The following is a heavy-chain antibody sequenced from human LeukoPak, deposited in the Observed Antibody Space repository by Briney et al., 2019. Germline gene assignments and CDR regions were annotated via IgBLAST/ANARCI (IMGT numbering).Heavy chain of an antibody. CDR3: ARGYGGSAPNDY. V-gene: IGHV1-69*05. CDR2: IIPIFGTA. Sequence: SVKVSCKASGGTFSIYAISWVRQAPGQGLEWMGRIIPIFGTANYAQKFQVRVTITTDESTSTAYMELSSRRSEDTAVYYCARGYGGSAPNDYWGQGTLVTVSS. D-gene: IGHD4-23*01. J-gene: IGHJ4*02. CDR1: GGTFSIYA.